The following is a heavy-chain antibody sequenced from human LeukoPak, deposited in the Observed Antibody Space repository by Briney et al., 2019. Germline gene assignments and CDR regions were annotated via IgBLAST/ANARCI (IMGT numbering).Heavy chain of an antibody. J-gene: IGHJ6*02. V-gene: IGHV4-59*01. CDR3: ARDSGRIHGYYCGMDV. D-gene: IGHD1-1*01. CDR2: VYYSGST. CDR1: GGSINTYH. Sequence: SETLSLTCTVSGGSINTYHWSWIRQPPGKGLEWIGYVYYSGSTNYNPSLKSRVTISVDTSKNQFSLKLSSVTAADTAVYYCARDSGRIHGYYCGMDVWGQGTAVTVSS.